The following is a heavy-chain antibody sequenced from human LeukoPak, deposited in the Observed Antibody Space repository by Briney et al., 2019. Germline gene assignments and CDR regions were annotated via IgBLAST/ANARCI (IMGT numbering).Heavy chain of an antibody. D-gene: IGHD2-15*01. V-gene: IGHV3-21*01. CDR1: GVTFSSSS. Sequence: GGSPRLSRAASGVTFSSSSMNWVRPAPEERLEWGSSIISSSSYIYYAHSLKGRFTISRDNAKNSLYLQMNRLRAEDTAVYYCARVSGYCSGGSCYSWFDPWGQGTLVTVSS. J-gene: IGHJ5*02. CDR2: IISSSSYI. CDR3: ARVSGYCSGGSCYSWFDP.